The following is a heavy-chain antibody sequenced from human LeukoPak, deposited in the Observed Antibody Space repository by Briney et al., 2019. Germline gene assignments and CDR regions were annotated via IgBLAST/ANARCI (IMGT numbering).Heavy chain of an antibody. V-gene: IGHV3-15*01. Sequence: GGSLRLSCAASGFTFSNAWMSWVRQAPGKGLEWVGRIKSKTDGGTTDYAAPVKGRFTISRDDSKNTLYLQMNSLRAEDTAVYYCAREGPDCSSTSCYNGDAFDIWGQGTMVTVSS. CDR3: AREGPDCSSTSCYNGDAFDI. D-gene: IGHD2-2*02. CDR1: GFTFSNAW. J-gene: IGHJ3*02. CDR2: IKSKTDGGTT.